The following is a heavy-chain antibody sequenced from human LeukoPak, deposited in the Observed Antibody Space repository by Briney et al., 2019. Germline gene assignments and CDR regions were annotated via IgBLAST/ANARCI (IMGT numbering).Heavy chain of an antibody. CDR2: INPNSGGT. D-gene: IGHD3-22*01. CDR1: GYTFTGYY. Sequence: ASVKVSCKASGYTFTGYYMHWVRQAPGQGLEWMGWINPNSGGTNYAQKFQGRVTMTRDTSISTAYMELSRLRSDDTAVYYCAGQNYYDSSGSFDYWGQGTLVTVSS. V-gene: IGHV1-2*02. CDR3: AGQNYYDSSGSFDY. J-gene: IGHJ4*02.